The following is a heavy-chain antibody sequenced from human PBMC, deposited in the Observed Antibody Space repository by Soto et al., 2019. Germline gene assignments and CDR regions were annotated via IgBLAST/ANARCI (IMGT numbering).Heavy chain of an antibody. CDR3: VKRGLVPSSDRFFDY. V-gene: IGHV5-51*01. Sequence: GESLKISCKGSGYRFTSYWIGWVRQMPGKGLEWMGIIYPGDSDTKYSPAFQGQVSISADKSINTAYLQWSSLQAADTATHYCVKRGLVPSSDRFFDYWGQGTLVTVSS. CDR1: GYRFTSYW. D-gene: IGHD3-10*01. CDR2: IYPGDSDT. J-gene: IGHJ4*02.